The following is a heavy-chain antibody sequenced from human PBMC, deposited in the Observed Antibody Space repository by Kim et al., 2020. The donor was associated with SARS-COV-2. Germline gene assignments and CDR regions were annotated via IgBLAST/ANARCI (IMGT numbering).Heavy chain of an antibody. D-gene: IGHD2-15*01. CDR2: ISYDGSNK. CDR1: GFTFSSYG. J-gene: IGHJ4*02. CDR3: AKEDSIVVVVAATPLDY. Sequence: GGSLRLSCAASGFTFSSYGMHWVRQAPGKGLEWVAVISYDGSNKYYADSVKGRFTISRDNSKNTLYLQMNSLRAEDTAVYYCAKEDSIVVVVAATPLDYWGQGTLVTVSS. V-gene: IGHV3-30*18.